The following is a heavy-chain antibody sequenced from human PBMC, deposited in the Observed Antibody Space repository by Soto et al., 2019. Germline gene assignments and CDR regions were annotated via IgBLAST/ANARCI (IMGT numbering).Heavy chain of an antibody. J-gene: IGHJ4*02. V-gene: IGHV3-23*01. D-gene: IGHD4-17*01. CDR1: GFTFSSYA. CDR3: ANTPLPGDYGDYEHFDY. CDR2: ISGSGGST. Sequence: HPGGSLRLSCAASGFTFSSYAMSWVRQAPGKGLEWVSAISGSGGSTYYADSVKGRFTISRDNSKNTLYLQMNSLRAEDTAVYYCANTPLPGDYGDYEHFDYWGQGTLVTVSS.